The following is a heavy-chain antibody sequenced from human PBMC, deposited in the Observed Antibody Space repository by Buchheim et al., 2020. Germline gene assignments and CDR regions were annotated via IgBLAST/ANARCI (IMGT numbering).Heavy chain of an antibody. CDR3: ARGDRTYYDILTGYYHFDY. Sequence: QVQLVESGGGVVQPGRSLRLSCAASGFTFSSYAMHWVRQAPGKGLEWVAVISYDGSNKYYADSVKGRFTISRANSKNTLYLQMNSLRAEDTAVYYCARGDRTYYDILTGYYHFDYWGQGTL. CDR2: ISYDGSNK. D-gene: IGHD3-9*01. V-gene: IGHV3-30-3*01. CDR1: GFTFSSYA. J-gene: IGHJ4*02.